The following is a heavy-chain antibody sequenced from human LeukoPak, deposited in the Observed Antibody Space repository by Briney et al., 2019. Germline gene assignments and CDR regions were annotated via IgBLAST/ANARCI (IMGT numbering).Heavy chain of an antibody. CDR3: ARPYYFSSGSLAY. CDR1: GFTFSSYG. J-gene: IGHJ4*02. D-gene: IGHD3-10*01. V-gene: IGHV3-7*01. Sequence: GGSLRLSCAASGFTFSSYGMSWVRQAPGKGLEWVANINKDGSEIYYGDSVKGRFTISRDNAKNSLYLQMNSLRAEDTAVYYCARPYYFSSGSLAYWGQGTLVTVSS. CDR2: INKDGSEI.